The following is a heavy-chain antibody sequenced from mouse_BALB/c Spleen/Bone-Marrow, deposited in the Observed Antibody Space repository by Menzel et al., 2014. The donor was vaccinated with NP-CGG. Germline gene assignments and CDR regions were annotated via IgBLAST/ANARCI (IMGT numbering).Heavy chain of an antibody. Sequence: QVQRQQSGVELVKPGASVKLSCKASGNTFTSYDINWVRQRPEQGLEWIGWIFPGDSTTKYNEKFKGKATLSTDKSSSTVHMQLSRLTSEDSAVYFCVRSRLRDWYFDVWGAGTTVTISS. J-gene: IGHJ1*01. CDR2: IFPGDSTT. V-gene: IGHV1S56*01. D-gene: IGHD1-2*01. CDR1: GNTFTSYD. CDR3: VRSRLRDWYFDV.